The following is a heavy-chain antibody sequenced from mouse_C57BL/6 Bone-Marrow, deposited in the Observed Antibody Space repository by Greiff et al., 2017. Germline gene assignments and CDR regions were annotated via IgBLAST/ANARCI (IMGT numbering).Heavy chain of an antibody. CDR3: ARLGYGSSYGYYAMDY. J-gene: IGHJ4*01. CDR1: GYAFSSSW. V-gene: IGHV1-82*01. D-gene: IGHD1-1*01. Sequence: VQRVESGPELVKPGASVKISCKASGYAFSSSWMNWVKQRPGKGLEWIGRIYPGDGDTNYNGKFKGKATLTADKSSSTAYMQLSSLTSEDSAVYFCARLGYGSSYGYYAMDYWGQGTSVTVSS. CDR2: IYPGDGDT.